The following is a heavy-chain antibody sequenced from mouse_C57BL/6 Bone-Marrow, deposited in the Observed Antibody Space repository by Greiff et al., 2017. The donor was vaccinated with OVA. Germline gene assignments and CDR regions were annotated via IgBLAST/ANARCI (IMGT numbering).Heavy chain of an antibody. D-gene: IGHD3-3*01. CDR1: GFTFSNYW. Sequence: DVQLQESGGGLVQPGGSMKLSCVASGFTFSNYWMNWVRQSPEKGLEWVAQIRLKSDNYATHYAESVKGRFTISRDDSKSSVYLQMNNLRAEDTGIYYCVLGAYWGQGTLVTVSA. J-gene: IGHJ3*01. V-gene: IGHV6-3*01. CDR3: VLGAY. CDR2: IRLKSDNYAT.